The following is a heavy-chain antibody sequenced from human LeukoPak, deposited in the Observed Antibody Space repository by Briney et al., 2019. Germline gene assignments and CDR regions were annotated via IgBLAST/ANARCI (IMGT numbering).Heavy chain of an antibody. CDR1: RFAFRNNA. CDR2: ISDSGGST. CDR3: ASSYGSSAYYPFDY. D-gene: IGHD3-22*01. J-gene: IGHJ4*02. Sequence: GGSLRLSCVASRFAFRNNAMSWVRQAPGKGLEWVSLISDSGGSTNYADSVKGRFTISRDNSKNTLYLQMNTLRAEDTAIYYCASSYGSSAYYPFDYWGQGTLVTVSS. V-gene: IGHV3-23*01.